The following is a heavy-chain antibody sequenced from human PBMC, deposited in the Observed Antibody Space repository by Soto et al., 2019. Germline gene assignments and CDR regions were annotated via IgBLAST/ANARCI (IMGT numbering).Heavy chain of an antibody. D-gene: IGHD5-12*01. CDR3: ARHWSGYDHPYYYYYMDV. CDR1: GGSISSYY. J-gene: IGHJ6*03. Sequence: SETLSLTCTVSGGSISSYYWSWIRQPPGKGLEWIGYIYYSGSTNYNPSLKSRVTISVDTSKNQFSLKLSSVTAADTAVYYCARHWSGYDHPYYYYYMDVWGKGTTVTVSS. V-gene: IGHV4-59*08. CDR2: IYYSGST.